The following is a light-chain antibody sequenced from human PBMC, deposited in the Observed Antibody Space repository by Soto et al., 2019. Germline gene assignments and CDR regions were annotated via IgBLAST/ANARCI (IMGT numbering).Light chain of an antibody. V-gene: IGKV1-5*03. CDR2: KAS. Sequence: DIQMTQSPSTLSASIGDRVNITCRASQSISSWLAWYQQKPVKAPKVLIYKASNLESGVPSRFSGSGSETEFTLTISSLQPDDFATYYCQQYNVYSTFGGGTKVEIK. J-gene: IGKJ4*01. CDR1: QSISSW. CDR3: QQYNVYST.